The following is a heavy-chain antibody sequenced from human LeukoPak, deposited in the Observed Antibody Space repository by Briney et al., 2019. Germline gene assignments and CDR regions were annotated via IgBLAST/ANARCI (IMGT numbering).Heavy chain of an antibody. D-gene: IGHD3-22*01. CDR2: IYYSGST. Sequence: PSETLSLTCTVSGGTISSSSYYWGWIRQPPGKGLEWIGSIYYSGSTYYNPSLKSRVTISVDTSKNQFSLKLSSVTAADTVVYYCSGGPVYDSSGYYYPSWFDYWGQGTLVTVSS. CDR1: GGTISSSSYY. V-gene: IGHV4-39*01. CDR3: SGGPVYDSSGYYYPSWFDY. J-gene: IGHJ4*02.